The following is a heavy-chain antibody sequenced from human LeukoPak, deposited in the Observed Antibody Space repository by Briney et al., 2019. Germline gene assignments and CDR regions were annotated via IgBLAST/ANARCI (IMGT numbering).Heavy chain of an antibody. V-gene: IGHV3-23*01. CDR1: GFTFSSYS. J-gene: IGHJ3*01. CDR2: INPNGGTT. Sequence: PGGSLRLSCVASGFTFSSYSMSWVRQAPGKGLEWVSAINPNGGTTAYADSVRGRFTISRDNSKNTLYLQMSSLRAEDTALYYCAKGRTAVRDTFDVWGQGTVVTVSS. CDR3: AKGRTAVRDTFDV. D-gene: IGHD1-1*01.